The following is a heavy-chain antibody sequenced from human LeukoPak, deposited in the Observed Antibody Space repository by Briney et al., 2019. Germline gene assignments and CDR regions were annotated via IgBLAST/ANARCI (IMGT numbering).Heavy chain of an antibody. D-gene: IGHD5-12*01. CDR1: GFTFSSYG. V-gene: IGHV3-30*18. Sequence: GGSLRLSCAASGFTFSSYGMHWVRQAPGKGLEWVAVISYDGSNKYYADSVKGRFTISRDSSKNTLYLQMNSLRAEDTAVYYCAKDRRDIVATMIETSTAQFDPWGQGTLVSVSS. CDR3: AKDRRDIVATMIETSTAQFDP. CDR2: ISYDGSNK. J-gene: IGHJ5*02.